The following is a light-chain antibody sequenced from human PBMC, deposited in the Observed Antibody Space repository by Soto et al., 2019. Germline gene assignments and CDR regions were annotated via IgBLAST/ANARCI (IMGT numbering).Light chain of an antibody. J-gene: IGLJ2*01. CDR3: SSYTSSSLVV. Sequence: QSALTQPASVSGSPGQSITISCTVTSSDVGGYNYVSWYQQHPGKAPKLMIYDVSNRPSGVSNRFSGSKSGNTASLTISGRQAEDEADYYCSSYTSSSLVVFGGGTKLTVL. V-gene: IGLV2-14*01. CDR2: DVS. CDR1: SSDVGGYNY.